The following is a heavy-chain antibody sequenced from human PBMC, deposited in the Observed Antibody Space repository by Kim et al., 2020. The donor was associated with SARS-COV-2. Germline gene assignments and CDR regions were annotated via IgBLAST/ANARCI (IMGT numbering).Heavy chain of an antibody. CDR3: AKVTGVGAPRTHAFDI. Sequence: LSLTCAASGFTFSSYGMHWVRQAPGKGLEWVAVISYDGSNKYYADSVKGRFTISRDNSKNTLYLQMNSLRAEDTAVYYCAKVTGVGAPRTHAFDIWG. D-gene: IGHD1-26*01. CDR2: ISYDGSNK. J-gene: IGHJ3*02. CDR1: GFTFSSYG. V-gene: IGHV3-30*18.